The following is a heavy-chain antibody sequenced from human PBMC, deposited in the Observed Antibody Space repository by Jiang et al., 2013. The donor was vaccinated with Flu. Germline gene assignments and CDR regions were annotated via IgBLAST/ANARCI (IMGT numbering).Heavy chain of an antibody. CDR2: INPNSGGT. Sequence: GAEVKKPGASVKVSCKASGYTFTGYYMHWVRQAPGQGLEWMGWINPNSGGTNYAQKFQGRVTMTRDTSISTAYMELSRLRSDDTAVYYCARGSVWFGELLGLRPNWYFDLWGRGTLVTVSS. CDR1: GYTFTGYY. J-gene: IGHJ2*01. V-gene: IGHV1-2*02. CDR3: ARGSVWFGELLGLRPNWYFDL. D-gene: IGHD3-10*01.